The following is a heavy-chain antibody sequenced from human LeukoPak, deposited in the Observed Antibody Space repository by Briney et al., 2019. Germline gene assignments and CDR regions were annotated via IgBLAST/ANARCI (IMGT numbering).Heavy chain of an antibody. CDR2: INPSGGST. J-gene: IGHJ3*02. D-gene: IGHD3-22*01. CDR1: GHTFTSYY. CDR3: ARDNMIEYAFDI. Sequence: ASVKVSCKASGHTFTSYYMHWVRQAPGQGLEWMGIINPSGGSTSYAQKFQGRVTMTRDTSTSTVYMELSSLRSEDTAVYYCARDNMIEYAFDIWGQGTMVTVSS. V-gene: IGHV1-46*01.